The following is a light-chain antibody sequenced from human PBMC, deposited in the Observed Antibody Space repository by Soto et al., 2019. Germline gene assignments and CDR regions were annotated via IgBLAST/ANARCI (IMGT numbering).Light chain of an antibody. Sequence: EIVMMQSPATLSVSPGGRATLSCRASQSVSSYLAWYQQRPGQPPRLLIYGASTRATGIPARFSGSGSGTEFSLTISSLQSEDFAVYYCQQYNTWPPKYTFGQGTKLEIK. J-gene: IGKJ2*01. CDR1: QSVSSY. CDR2: GAS. V-gene: IGKV3-15*01. CDR3: QQYNTWPPKYT.